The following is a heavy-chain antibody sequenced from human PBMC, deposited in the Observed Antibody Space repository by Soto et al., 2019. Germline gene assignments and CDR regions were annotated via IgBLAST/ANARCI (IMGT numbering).Heavy chain of an antibody. J-gene: IGHJ5*02. CDR2: IYTSGST. CDR3: ARGRYDYSNYGNWFDP. V-gene: IGHV4-4*07. Sequence: SETLSLTCTVSGGSISSCYWSWIRQPAGKGLEWIGRIYTSGSTNYNPSLKSRVTMSVDTSKNQFSLKLSSVTAADTAVYYCARGRYDYSNYGNWFDPWGQGTLVTVSS. D-gene: IGHD4-4*01. CDR1: GGSISSCY.